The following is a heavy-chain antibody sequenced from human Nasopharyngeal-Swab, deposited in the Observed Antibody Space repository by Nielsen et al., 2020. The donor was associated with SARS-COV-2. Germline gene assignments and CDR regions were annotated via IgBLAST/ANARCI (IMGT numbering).Heavy chain of an antibody. Sequence: SLKISCAASGFTFDDYAMHWVRQAPGKGLEWVSGISWNSGSIGYADSVKGRFTISRDNAKNSPYLQMNSLRAEDTALYYCAKVYSGMGFGIPGPFDIWGQGTMVTVSS. D-gene: IGHD3-10*01. V-gene: IGHV3-9*01. CDR2: ISWNSGSI. J-gene: IGHJ3*02. CDR1: GFTFDDYA. CDR3: AKVYSGMGFGIPGPFDI.